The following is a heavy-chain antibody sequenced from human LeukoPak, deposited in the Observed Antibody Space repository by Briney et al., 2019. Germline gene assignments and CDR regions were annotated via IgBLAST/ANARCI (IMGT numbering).Heavy chain of an antibody. J-gene: IGHJ3*01. D-gene: IGHD3-16*01. CDR3: ARARCFRCSFDL. Sequence: GGSLRLSCAASGFTFNTYCMSWVRQAPGKGLEWVANIKQDGSEKYSVDSVKGRFTISRDNAKNSLYLQMSSLRAEDTALYYCARARCFRCSFDLWGQGTMVTVSS. V-gene: IGHV3-7*01. CDR1: GFTFNTYC. CDR2: IKQDGSEK.